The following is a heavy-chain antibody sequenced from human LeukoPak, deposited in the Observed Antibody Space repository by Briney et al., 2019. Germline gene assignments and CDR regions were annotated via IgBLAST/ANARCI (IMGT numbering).Heavy chain of an antibody. V-gene: IGHV4-59*01. D-gene: IGHD2-2*01. CDR3: ARDRYCSSTSCYGGLDP. CDR1: GGSISSYS. Sequence: SETLSYTCTVSGGSISSYSWSWIRQPPGKGLEWIGYIYYSGSTNYNPSLKSRVTISVDTSKNQFSLKLSSVTAADTAVYYCARDRYCSSTSCYGGLDPWGQGTLVTVSS. J-gene: IGHJ5*02. CDR2: IYYSGST.